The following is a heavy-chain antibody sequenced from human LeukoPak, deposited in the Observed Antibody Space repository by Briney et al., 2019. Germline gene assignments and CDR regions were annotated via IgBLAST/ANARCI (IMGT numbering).Heavy chain of an antibody. V-gene: IGHV3-7*01. D-gene: IGHD3-22*01. CDR3: ASTTPYYYDSSGYPDAFDI. CDR2: IKQDGSEK. CDR1: GFTFSSYW. Sequence: GGSLRLSCAASGFTFSSYWMSWVRQAPGKGLEWVANIKQDGSEKYYVDSVKGRFTISRDNAKNSLYLQMNSLRAEDTAVYYCASTTPYYYDSSGYPDAFDIWGQGTMVTVSS. J-gene: IGHJ3*02.